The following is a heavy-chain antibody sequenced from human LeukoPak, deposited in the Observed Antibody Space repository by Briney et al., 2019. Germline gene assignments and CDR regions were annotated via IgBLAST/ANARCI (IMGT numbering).Heavy chain of an antibody. V-gene: IGHV3-23*01. D-gene: IGHD6-19*01. CDR3: AKASVAVAENWFDP. CDR2: ITGSGGTT. Sequence: GGSLRLSCAASISYAMSWVRQAPGQGLEWVSSITGSGGTTYYADSVKGRFTISRDNSKNTLYLQLNSLRVEDTAVYYCAKASVAVAENWFDPWGQGTLVTVSS. J-gene: IGHJ5*02. CDR1: ISYA.